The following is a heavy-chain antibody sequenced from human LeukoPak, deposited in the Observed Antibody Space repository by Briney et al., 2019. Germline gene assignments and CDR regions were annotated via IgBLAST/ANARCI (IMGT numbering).Heavy chain of an antibody. CDR2: IIPIFGTA. V-gene: IGHV1-69*05. CDR1: GGTFSSYA. D-gene: IGHD3-3*01. Sequence: SVKVSCKASGGTFSSYAISWVRQAPGQGLEWMGGIIPIFGTANYAQKFQGRVTITTDESTSTAYMEPSSLRSEDTAVYCCARDLSGITIFVEFDPWGQGTLVTVSS. J-gene: IGHJ5*02. CDR3: ARDLSGITIFVEFDP.